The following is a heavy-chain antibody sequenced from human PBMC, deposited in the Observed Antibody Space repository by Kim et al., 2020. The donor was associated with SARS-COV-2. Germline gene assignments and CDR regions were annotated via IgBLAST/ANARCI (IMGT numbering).Heavy chain of an antibody. CDR1: GFTFSSYS. Sequence: GGSLRLSCAASGFTFSSYSMNWVRQAPGKGLEWVSSISSSSSYIYYADSVKGRFTISRDNAKNSLYLQMNSLRAEDTAVYYCAREKLSRGYSYGYPFDYWGQGTLVTVSS. CDR2: ISSSSSYI. J-gene: IGHJ4*02. V-gene: IGHV3-21*01. CDR3: AREKLSRGYSYGYPFDY. D-gene: IGHD5-18*01.